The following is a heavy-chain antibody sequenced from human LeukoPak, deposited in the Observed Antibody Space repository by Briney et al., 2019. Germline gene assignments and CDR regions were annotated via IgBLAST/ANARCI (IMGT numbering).Heavy chain of an antibody. Sequence: ASVKVSCKASGYTFTSYYMHWVRQAPGQGLEWMGIINPSGGSTSYAQKFQGRVTMTRDTSTSTVYMELSSLRSEDTAVYYCARDLRITIFGVVIILGYWGQGPLVTVSS. V-gene: IGHV1-46*01. CDR3: ARDLRITIFGVVIILGY. CDR2: INPSGGST. D-gene: IGHD3-3*01. CDR1: GYTFTSYY. J-gene: IGHJ4*02.